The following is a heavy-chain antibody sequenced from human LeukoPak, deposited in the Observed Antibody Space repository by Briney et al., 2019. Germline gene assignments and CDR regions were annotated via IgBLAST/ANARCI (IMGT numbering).Heavy chain of an antibody. V-gene: IGHV3-74*01. CDR2: INVDGSRT. D-gene: IGHD2-21*01. J-gene: IGHJ4*02. CDR1: GFTFSNYW. Sequence: GGSLRLSCAASGFTFSNYWMHWVRQAPGKGLVWVSRINVDGSRTNYADSVTGRFTISRDNAKNTVYLQMSSLRAEDTAVYYCASLFLSKNTLDYWGQGTLVTVSS. CDR3: ASLFLSKNTLDY.